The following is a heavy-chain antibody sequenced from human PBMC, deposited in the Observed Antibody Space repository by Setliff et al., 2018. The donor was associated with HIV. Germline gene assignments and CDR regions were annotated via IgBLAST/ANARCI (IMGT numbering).Heavy chain of an antibody. CDR1: GYTFTGYY. CDR3: ARDLTGDLFFDY. V-gene: IGHV1-2*02. Sequence: ASVKVSCKASGYTFTGYYMHWVRQAPGQGLEWMGWITSNGGDTNYAQKFQGRVTMTRDTSITTAYMELSRLTSDDTAVYYCARDLTGDLFFDYWGQGTLVTV. D-gene: IGHD3-9*01. J-gene: IGHJ4*02. CDR2: ITSNGGDT.